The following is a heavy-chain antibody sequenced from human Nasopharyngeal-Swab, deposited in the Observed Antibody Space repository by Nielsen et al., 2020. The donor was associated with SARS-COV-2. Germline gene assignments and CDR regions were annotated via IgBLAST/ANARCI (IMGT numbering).Heavy chain of an antibody. Sequence: GASLKISCAASGFTFSSYAMSWVRQAPGKGLEWVSVIYSGGSSTYYADSVKGRFTISRDNSKNTLYLQMNSLRAEDTAVYYCAKNSYGFGYYFDYWGQGTLVTVSS. D-gene: IGHD5-18*01. J-gene: IGHJ4*02. CDR2: IYSGGSST. CDR3: AKNSYGFGYYFDY. CDR1: GFTFSSYA. V-gene: IGHV3-23*03.